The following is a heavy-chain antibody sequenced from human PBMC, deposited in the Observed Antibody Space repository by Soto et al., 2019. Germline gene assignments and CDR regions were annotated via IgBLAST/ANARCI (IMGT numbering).Heavy chain of an antibody. D-gene: IGHD1-26*01. Sequence: EVQLLESGGGLVQPGASLRLSCAASGFTFSYYWMHWVRQAPGMGLVWVSRIHSDGSSTPYADSVKGRFTISRDNARNTLYLQMNSLRAEDTAVYYCARGDRGAFDLWGQGTVLTVSS. CDR1: GFTFSYYW. CDR2: IHSDGSST. J-gene: IGHJ3*01. CDR3: ARGDRGAFDL. V-gene: IGHV3-74*01.